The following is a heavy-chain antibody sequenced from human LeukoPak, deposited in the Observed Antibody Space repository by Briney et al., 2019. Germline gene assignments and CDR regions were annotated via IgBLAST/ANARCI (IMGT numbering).Heavy chain of an antibody. Sequence: GGSLRLPCAASGFTFSSYAMSWVRQAPGKGLEWVSAISGSGGSTYYADSVKGRFTISRDNSKNTLYLQMNSLRAEDTAVYYCAKDTGYSYGYLWGQGTLVTVSS. CDR1: GFTFSSYA. D-gene: IGHD5-18*01. CDR3: AKDTGYSYGYL. CDR2: ISGSGGST. J-gene: IGHJ4*02. V-gene: IGHV3-23*01.